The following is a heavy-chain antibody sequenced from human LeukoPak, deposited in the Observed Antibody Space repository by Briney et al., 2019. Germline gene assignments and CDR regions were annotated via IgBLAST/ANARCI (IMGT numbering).Heavy chain of an antibody. J-gene: IGHJ4*02. V-gene: IGHV3-21*01. CDR1: GFTFSSYS. CDR2: ISSSSSYI. Sequence: PGGSLRLSCAASGFTFSSYSMNWVRQAPGKGLEWVSSISSSSSYIYYADSVKGRFTISRDNSRHTLYLQLNSLRVEDTAFYYCPKPLLIPSNWGPGTLATVSS. D-gene: IGHD2-2*01. CDR3: PKPLLIPSN.